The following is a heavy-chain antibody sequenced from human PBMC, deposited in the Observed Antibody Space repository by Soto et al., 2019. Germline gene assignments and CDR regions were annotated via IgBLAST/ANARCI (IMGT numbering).Heavy chain of an antibody. V-gene: IGHV1-18*01. CDR1: GYTFSSYG. D-gene: IGHD3-9*01. CDR3: ARYILTGYYGNYYYYTMDV. CDR2: ISAYHGNT. J-gene: IGHJ6*02. Sequence: QVHLVQSGGEVKKPGASVKVSCKASGYTFSSYGISWVRQAPGQGLEWMGWISAYHGNTNYAQKLQGRVTLTTDTSTSTAYMELRSLRSDDTAVYYCARYILTGYYGNYYYYTMDVWGQGTTVTVS.